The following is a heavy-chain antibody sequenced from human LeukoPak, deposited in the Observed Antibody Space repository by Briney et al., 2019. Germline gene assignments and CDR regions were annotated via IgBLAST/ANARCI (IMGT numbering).Heavy chain of an antibody. CDR3: ARGKDHDFWNPFDH. V-gene: IGHV3-23*01. D-gene: IGHD3-3*01. Sequence: SGGSLRLSCAASGFTFSTYAMSWVRLAPGKGLEWVSTISGSGISTYYADSVKGRFTISRDISKNTLYLQMDSLRAEDTAAYYCARGKDHDFWNPFDHWGQGTLVTVSS. CDR1: GFTFSTYA. CDR2: ISGSGIST. J-gene: IGHJ4*02.